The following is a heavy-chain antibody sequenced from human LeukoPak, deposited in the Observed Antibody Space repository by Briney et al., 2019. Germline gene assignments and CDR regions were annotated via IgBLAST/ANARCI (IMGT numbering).Heavy chain of an antibody. CDR1: GYTFTGYY. CDR3: ARVRIAARLVDY. CDR2: ISPNSGGT. Sequence: ASVKVSCKASGYTFTGYYMHWVRQAPGQGLEWMGWISPNSGGTNYAQKFQGRVTMTRDTSISTAYMELSGLRSDDTAVYYCARVRIAARLVDYWGQGTLVTVSS. D-gene: IGHD6-6*01. J-gene: IGHJ4*02. V-gene: IGHV1-2*02.